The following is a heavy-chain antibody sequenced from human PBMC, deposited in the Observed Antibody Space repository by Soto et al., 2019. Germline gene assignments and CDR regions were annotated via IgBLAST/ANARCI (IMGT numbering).Heavy chain of an antibody. D-gene: IGHD6-19*01. CDR3: ARVAVAGTRDAFDI. CDR2: IKQDGSEK. V-gene: IGHV3-7*01. J-gene: IGHJ3*02. Sequence: EVQLVESGGGLVQPGGSLRLSCAASGFTFSSYWMSWVRQAPGKGLEWVANIKQDGSEKYYVDSVKGRFTISRDNAKNSLYLHMNSLRAEDTAVYYCARVAVAGTRDAFDIWGQGTMVTVSS. CDR1: GFTFSSYW.